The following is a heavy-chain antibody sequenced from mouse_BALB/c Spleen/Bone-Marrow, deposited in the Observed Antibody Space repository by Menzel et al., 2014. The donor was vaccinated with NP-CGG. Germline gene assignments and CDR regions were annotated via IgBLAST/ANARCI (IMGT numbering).Heavy chain of an antibody. Sequence: VQLQQSGPVLVRPGVSVKISCKGSGYTFTDYAMHWVKQSHAKSLEWIGVISTYSGNTNYNQKFKGKATMTVDKSSSTDYMELGRLASEDSAIYCCAWGGYGSSPFDYWGQGTTLTVSS. D-gene: IGHD1-1*01. V-gene: IGHV1-67*01. J-gene: IGHJ2*01. CDR1: GYTFTDYA. CDR3: AWGGYGSSPFDY. CDR2: ISTYSGNT.